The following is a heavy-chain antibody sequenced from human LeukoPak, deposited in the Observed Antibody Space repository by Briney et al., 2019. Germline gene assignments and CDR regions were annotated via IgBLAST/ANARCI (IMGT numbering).Heavy chain of an antibody. Sequence: ASVKVTCKASGYTFTSYDSYWVRQATGQGLEWKGWMNPNSGNTGYAQKFQGRVNMTRNTSISTAYMELSSLRSEDTAVYYCARGPPAAGTGFDYWGQGTLVTVSS. D-gene: IGHD6-13*01. V-gene: IGHV1-8*02. CDR2: MNPNSGNT. J-gene: IGHJ4*02. CDR1: GYTFTSYD. CDR3: ARGPPAAGTGFDY.